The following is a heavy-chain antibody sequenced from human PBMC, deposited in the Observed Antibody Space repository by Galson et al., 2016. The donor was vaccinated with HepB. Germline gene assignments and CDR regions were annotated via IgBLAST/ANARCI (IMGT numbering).Heavy chain of an antibody. CDR2: ISPGSGTR. J-gene: IGHJ4*02. V-gene: IGHV1-69*05. Sequence: SVKVSCTASGGTFSSGVFSWVRQAPGQGLEWVGRISPGSGTRRSAQSFQGRVTISTDEATSTAYMHLDSLRSEDTAVYYCARGTTAIEYLFAYWGQGTLVTVSS. CDR3: ARGTTAIEYLFAY. D-gene: IGHD4-17*01. CDR1: GGTFSSGV.